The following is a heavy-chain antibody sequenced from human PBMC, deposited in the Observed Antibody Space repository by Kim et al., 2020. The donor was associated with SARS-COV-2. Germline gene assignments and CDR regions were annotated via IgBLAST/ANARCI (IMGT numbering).Heavy chain of an antibody. V-gene: IGHV4-31*03. J-gene: IGHJ6*02. Sequence: SETLSLTCTVSGGSISSGGYYWSWIRQHPGKGLEWIGYIYYSGSTYYNPSLKSRVTISVDTSKNQFSLKLSSVTAADTAVYYCARLSSCSSTSCYAREYYYGMDVWGQGTTVTVSS. CDR3: ARLSSCSSTSCYAREYYYGMDV. CDR1: GGSISSGGYY. D-gene: IGHD2-2*01. CDR2: IYYSGST.